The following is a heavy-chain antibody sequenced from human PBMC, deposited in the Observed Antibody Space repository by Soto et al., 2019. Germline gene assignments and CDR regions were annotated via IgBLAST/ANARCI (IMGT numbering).Heavy chain of an antibody. D-gene: IGHD3-3*01. CDR1: GGSFSGYY. CDR3: ARAIITISLDP. J-gene: IGHJ5*02. V-gene: IGHV4-34*01. CDR2: INHSGST. Sequence: SETLSLTCAVYGGSFSGYYWSWIRQPPGKGLEWIGEINHSGSTNYNPSLKSRVTISVDTSKNQFSLKLSSVTAADTAVYYCARAIITISLDPWGQGTLVTVSS.